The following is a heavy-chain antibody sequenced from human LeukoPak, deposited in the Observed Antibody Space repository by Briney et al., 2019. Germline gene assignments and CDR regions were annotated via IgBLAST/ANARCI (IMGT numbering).Heavy chain of an antibody. D-gene: IGHD1-14*01. V-gene: IGHV4-34*01. CDR2: INHGGST. CDR3: GRVRNLGYFDY. Sequence: SETLSLTCAVYGGSFSDYYWSWVRQPPEKGLEWIGEINHGGSTSYNPSLKSRVTISLGTSKNQFSLKLSSVTAADTAVYYCGRVRNLGYFDYWGQGTLVTVSS. J-gene: IGHJ4*02. CDR1: GGSFSDYY.